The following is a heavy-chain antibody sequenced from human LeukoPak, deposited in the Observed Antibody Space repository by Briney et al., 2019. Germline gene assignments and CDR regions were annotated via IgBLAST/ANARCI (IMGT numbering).Heavy chain of an antibody. D-gene: IGHD1-26*01. CDR2: IIPIFGTA. Sequence: ASVKVSCKASGGTFSSYAISWVRQAPGQGLEWMGGIIPIFGTANYAQKFQGRVTITADKSTSTANMELSSLRSEDTAVYYCARDRASSGSYPSWFDPWGQGTLVTVSS. J-gene: IGHJ5*02. V-gene: IGHV1-69*06. CDR1: GGTFSSYA. CDR3: ARDRASSGSYPSWFDP.